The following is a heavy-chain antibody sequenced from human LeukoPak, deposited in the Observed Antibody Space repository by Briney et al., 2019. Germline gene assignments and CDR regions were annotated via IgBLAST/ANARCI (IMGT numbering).Heavy chain of an antibody. J-gene: IGHJ4*02. CDR3: AKDVDPFGSGSYVEGFDY. D-gene: IGHD3-10*01. V-gene: IGHV3-30*18. CDR1: GFTFSSYG. Sequence: QAGGSLRLSCAASGFTFSSYGIHWVRQAPGKGLEWVAVISFDASNKYYADSVKGRFTISRDNSKNTLYLQMNSLRAEDTAVYYCAKDVDPFGSGSYVEGFDYWGQGTLVTVSS. CDR2: ISFDASNK.